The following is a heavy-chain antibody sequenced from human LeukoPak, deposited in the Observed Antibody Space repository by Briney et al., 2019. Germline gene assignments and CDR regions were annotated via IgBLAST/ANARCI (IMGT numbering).Heavy chain of an antibody. CDR2: IYTSGST. J-gene: IGHJ4*02. CDR1: GGSISSGSYY. D-gene: IGHD3-22*01. Sequence: PSETPSLTCTLSGGSISSGSYYSSSIQQPAGKGLESLGRIYTSGSTNYNPSLKSRVTISVDTSKNQFSLKLSSVTAADTAVYYCARDPNYYDSSGPYFDYWGQGTLVTVSS. V-gene: IGHV4-61*02. CDR3: ARDPNYYDSSGPYFDY.